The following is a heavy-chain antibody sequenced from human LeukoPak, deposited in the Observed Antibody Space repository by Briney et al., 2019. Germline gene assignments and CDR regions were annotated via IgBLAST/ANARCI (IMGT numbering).Heavy chain of an antibody. CDR1: GFTVSGNY. CDR2: IYSDDST. D-gene: IGHD3-22*01. J-gene: IGHJ4*02. Sequence: GGSLRLSCAASGFTVSGNYMNWVRQAPGKGLEWVSLIYSDDSTYYADSVKGRFTVSRDNSTSTLYLQMNSLTAEDTAVYYCAGTHYFDSSGYYYSGGFFDCWGQGTLVTVSS. CDR3: AGTHYFDSSGYYYSGGFFDC. V-gene: IGHV3-53*01.